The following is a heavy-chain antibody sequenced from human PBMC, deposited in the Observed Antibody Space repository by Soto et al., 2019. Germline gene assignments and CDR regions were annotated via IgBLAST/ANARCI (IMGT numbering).Heavy chain of an antibody. Sequence: GESVKISCTGSGYSVTNYWIGGVHQMAGKDLELRGIIYPGDADTRYSQSLQGQVTLSADKSLSTAYLQWSSLKASDTAMYYCARQLPYYYDSSGAQESCFDPGGQGTLVTVSS. CDR2: IYPGDADT. V-gene: IGHV5-51*07. D-gene: IGHD3-22*01. CDR3: ARQLPYYYDSSGAQESCFDP. J-gene: IGHJ5*02. CDR1: GYSVTNYW.